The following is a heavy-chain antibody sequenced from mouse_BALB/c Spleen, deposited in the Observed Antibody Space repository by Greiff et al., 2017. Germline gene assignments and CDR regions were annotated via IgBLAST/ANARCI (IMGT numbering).Heavy chain of an antibody. CDR1: GYAFTNYW. J-gene: IGHJ4*01. Sequence: VQLQQSGAELVRPGTSVKISCKASGYAFTNYWLGWVKQRPGHGLEWIGDIYPGSGNTYYNEKFKGKATLTADKSSSTAYMQLSSLTSEDSAVYFCARGRYEHAMDYWGQGTSVTVSS. CDR3: ARGRYEHAMDY. V-gene: IGHV1-63*01. D-gene: IGHD2-14*01. CDR2: IYPGSGNT.